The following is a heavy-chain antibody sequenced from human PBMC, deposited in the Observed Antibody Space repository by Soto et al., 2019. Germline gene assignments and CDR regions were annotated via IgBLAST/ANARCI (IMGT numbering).Heavy chain of an antibody. V-gene: IGHV4-59*08. CDR2: MYNSGSA. Sequence: SXTLSLTCTVSGGSLSSYYWSWIRQPPVNGLEWVGYMYNSGSANYNPSLKSRVTISVDMSQNQFSLKLTSVTAADTAVYYCARHGAIYSNSWYDFDYWGQGTLVTVSS. CDR1: GGSLSSYY. D-gene: IGHD5-18*01. CDR3: ARHGAIYSNSWYDFDY. J-gene: IGHJ4*02.